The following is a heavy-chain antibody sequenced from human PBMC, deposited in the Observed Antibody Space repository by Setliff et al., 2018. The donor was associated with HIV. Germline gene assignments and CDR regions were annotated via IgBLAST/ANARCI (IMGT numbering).Heavy chain of an antibody. Sequence: RASVKVSCKASGYTFSNYGITWVRQAPEQGLEWMGWITSYNGNTNYAKKFKGRVTMTTDTSTSIAYMELKSLRSEDTAVYYCARDHHSGRGSNFPWYSDLWGRGTLVTAPQ. D-gene: IGHD1-26*01. CDR2: ITSYNGNT. V-gene: IGHV1-18*01. J-gene: IGHJ2*01. CDR1: GYTFSNYG. CDR3: ARDHHSGRGSNFPWYSDL.